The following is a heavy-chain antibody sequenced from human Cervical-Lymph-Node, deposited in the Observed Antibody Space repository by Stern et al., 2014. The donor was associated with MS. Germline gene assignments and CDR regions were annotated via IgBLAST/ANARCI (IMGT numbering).Heavy chain of an antibody. CDR1: GFTFSSHW. CDR3: ARGDSSGWYRTYEDAFDL. Sequence: EVQLVESGGGLTQPGGSLRLSCAASGFTFSSHWMHWVRQAPGKGLVWVSRISSDGTTTSSADPVKGRFTISRDNAKNTLYLQMNSLRGEDTAVYYCARGDSSGWYRTYEDAFDLWGQGTMVTVSS. D-gene: IGHD6-19*01. V-gene: IGHV3-74*01. CDR2: ISSDGTTT. J-gene: IGHJ3*01.